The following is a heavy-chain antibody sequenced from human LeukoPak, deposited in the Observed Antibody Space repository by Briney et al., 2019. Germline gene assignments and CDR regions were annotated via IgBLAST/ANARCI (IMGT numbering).Heavy chain of an antibody. D-gene: IGHD2-2*01. V-gene: IGHV4-59*12. J-gene: IGHJ5*02. CDR3: AREKRVPAAPFDP. Sequence: SETLSLTCTVSGGSISSYYWSWIRQPPGKGLEWIGYIYYSGSTNYNPSLKSRVTISVDTSKNQFSLKLSSVTAADTAMYYCAREKRVPAAPFDPWGQGTLVTVSS. CDR1: GGSISSYY. CDR2: IYYSGST.